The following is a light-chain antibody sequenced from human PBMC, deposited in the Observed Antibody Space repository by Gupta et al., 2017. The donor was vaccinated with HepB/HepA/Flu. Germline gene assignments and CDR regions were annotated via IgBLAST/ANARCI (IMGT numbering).Light chain of an antibody. Sequence: PGQRVTFSCRASQSVSSRYLTWYQQKPGQAPRLLIYGASTRATSIPATCSGSGSGTDFTLSISSLQPEDFAVYYCQQDYNLPWTFGQGTKVEIK. CDR1: QSVSSRY. CDR3: QQDYNLPWT. J-gene: IGKJ1*01. V-gene: IGKV3-7*04. CDR2: GAS.